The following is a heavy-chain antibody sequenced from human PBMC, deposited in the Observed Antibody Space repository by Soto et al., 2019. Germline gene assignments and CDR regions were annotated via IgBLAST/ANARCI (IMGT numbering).Heavy chain of an antibody. V-gene: IGHV4-61*08. CDR2: IYNSGST. D-gene: IGHD2-15*01. Sequence: SETLSLTCTVSGGSISSGGYYWSWIRQPPGKELEWIGYIYNSGSTKYNPSLMSRLTISVDTSKNQFSLKVSSMTAADTAVYYCARHACSGNRCYFDYWGQGTLVTVSS. CDR1: GGSISSGGYY. J-gene: IGHJ4*02. CDR3: ARHACSGNRCYFDY.